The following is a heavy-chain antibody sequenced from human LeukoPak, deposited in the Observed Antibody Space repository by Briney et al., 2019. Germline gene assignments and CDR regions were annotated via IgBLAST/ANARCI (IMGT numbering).Heavy chain of an antibody. Sequence: SETLSLTCAVYGESFSGYYWSWIRQPPGKGLEWIGEINHSGSTNYNPSLKGRVTISVGTSKNQFSLKLSSVTAADTAVYYCARLRGVATTQPRGYYFDYWGQGTLVTVSS. D-gene: IGHD5-12*01. V-gene: IGHV4-34*01. CDR1: GESFSGYY. CDR2: INHSGST. CDR3: ARLRGVATTQPRGYYFDY. J-gene: IGHJ4*02.